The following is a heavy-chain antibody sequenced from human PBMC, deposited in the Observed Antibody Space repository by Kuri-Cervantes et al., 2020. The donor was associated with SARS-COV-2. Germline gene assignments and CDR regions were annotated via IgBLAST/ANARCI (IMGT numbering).Heavy chain of an antibody. V-gene: IGHV3-30*04. Sequence: GESLKISCAASGFTFSSYAMHWVRQAPGKGLEWVAVIPYDGSNKYYADSVKGRFTISRDNSKNTLYLQMNSLRAEDTAVYYCARDPFDGYIQVSEYFQHWGQGTLVTVSS. D-gene: IGHD5-24*01. J-gene: IGHJ1*01. CDR2: IPYDGSNK. CDR3: ARDPFDGYIQVSEYFQH. CDR1: GFTFSSYA.